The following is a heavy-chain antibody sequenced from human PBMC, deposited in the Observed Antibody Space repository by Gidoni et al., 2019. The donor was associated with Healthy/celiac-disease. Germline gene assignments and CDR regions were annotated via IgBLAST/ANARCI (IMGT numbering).Heavy chain of an antibody. CDR1: GFTFDDYA. Sequence: EVQLVESGGGLVQPGRSLRLSCAASGFTFDDYAMHWVRQAPGKGLEWVSGISWNSGSIGYADSVKGRFTISRDNAKNSLYLQMNSLRAEDTALYYCAKDMSGEGELPGVAFDIWGQGTMVTVSS. V-gene: IGHV3-9*01. D-gene: IGHD1-26*01. J-gene: IGHJ3*02. CDR2: ISWNSGSI. CDR3: AKDMSGEGELPGVAFDI.